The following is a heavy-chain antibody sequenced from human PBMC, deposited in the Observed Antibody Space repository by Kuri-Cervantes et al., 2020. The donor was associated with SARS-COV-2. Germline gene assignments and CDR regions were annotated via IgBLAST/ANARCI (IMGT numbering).Heavy chain of an antibody. J-gene: IGHJ3*02. V-gene: IGHV3-30-3*01. CDR2: LSFDGNND. D-gene: IGHD3-10*01. CDR1: GFTFSGYS. CDR3: ARERGPDADGFDI. Sequence: GESLKISCAASGFTFSGYSMNWIRQAPGKGLEWVAGLSFDGNNDYYTQSVEGRFTISRDNSNNTLFLHMDSLRGDDTAVYYCARERGPDADGFDIWGQGTMVTVSS.